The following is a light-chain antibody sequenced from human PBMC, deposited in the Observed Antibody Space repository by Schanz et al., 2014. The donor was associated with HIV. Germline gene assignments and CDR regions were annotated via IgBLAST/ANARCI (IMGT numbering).Light chain of an antibody. CDR2: DAS. J-gene: IGKJ1*01. Sequence: EIVLTQSPATLSLSPGERATLSCRASQSVSTFLAWYQQKPGQAPRLLIYDASSRAAGVPDRFSGSGSGTDFTLTISRLEPEDFAVYYCQHYGSSQWTFGQGTKVEVK. V-gene: IGKV3-20*01. CDR3: QHYGSSQWT. CDR1: QSVSTF.